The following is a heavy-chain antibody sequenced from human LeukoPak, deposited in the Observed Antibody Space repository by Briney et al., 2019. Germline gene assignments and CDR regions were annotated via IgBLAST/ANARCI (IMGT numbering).Heavy chain of an antibody. CDR1: GFNLSAFP. V-gene: IGHV3-64D*06. CDR3: VSLLN. J-gene: IGHJ4*02. CDR2: ISSDGTNT. Sequence: GGSLRLSCSVSGFNLSAFPMHWVRQAPGKGLEHLSIISSDGTNTYYADSVKARFTISRDNSKNRLYLHMSGLTTEDTAVYYCVSLLNWGQGTLVTVSS.